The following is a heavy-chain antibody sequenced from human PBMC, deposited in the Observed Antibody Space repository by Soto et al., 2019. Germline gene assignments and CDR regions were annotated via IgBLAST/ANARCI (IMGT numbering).Heavy chain of an antibody. CDR2: INPNTGGT. CDR1: GYTFTAHH. CDR3: SAMVITSLYYYYGVDV. J-gene: IGHJ6*02. D-gene: IGHD3-22*01. Sequence: QVQLVQSGAEVKKPGASVKVSCKASGYTFTAHHIHWVRQAPRKGLEYLGWINPNTGGTKYAPHSQGRVTMTRDTSINTAFLELDRLTSDDTAVYYCSAMVITSLYYYYGVDVWGPGTMVTFSS. V-gene: IGHV1-2*02.